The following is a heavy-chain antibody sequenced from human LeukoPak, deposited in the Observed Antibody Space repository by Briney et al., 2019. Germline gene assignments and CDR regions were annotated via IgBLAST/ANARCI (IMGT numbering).Heavy chain of an antibody. Sequence: GGSLRLSCAASGFTFSDYWMSWVRQAPGKGLEWVANIKEPESEAYYVDSVKGRFAISRDNAKSSVYLQMNSLRVEDTAVYYCARVPYCSGGSCYLVQLWPDYYYGMDVWGQGTTVTVSS. D-gene: IGHD2-15*01. CDR1: GFTFSDYW. V-gene: IGHV3-7*03. CDR2: IKEPESEA. J-gene: IGHJ6*02. CDR3: ARVPYCSGGSCYLVQLWPDYYYGMDV.